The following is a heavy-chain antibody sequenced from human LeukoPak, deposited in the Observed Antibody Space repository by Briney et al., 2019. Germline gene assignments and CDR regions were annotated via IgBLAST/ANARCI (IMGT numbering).Heavy chain of an antibody. D-gene: IGHD5-18*01. CDR3: AKDSPAIGPY. J-gene: IGHJ4*02. V-gene: IGHV3-23*01. Sequence: RTGGSLRLSCAASGFTFSSYAMSWVRQAPGKGVEWVSAISGSGGSRYYADSVKGRFTISRDNSKNTLYLEMNSLRAEDTAVYYCAKDSPAIGPYWGQGTLVTVSS. CDR2: ISGSGGSR. CDR1: GFTFSSYA.